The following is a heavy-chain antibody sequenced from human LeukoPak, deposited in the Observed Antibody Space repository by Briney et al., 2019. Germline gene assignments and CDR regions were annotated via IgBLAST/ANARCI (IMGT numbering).Heavy chain of an antibody. D-gene: IGHD5-18*01. CDR2: INHSGST. CDR3: ARARKNPSSYGLRSEPFDY. V-gene: IGHV4-34*01. J-gene: IGHJ4*02. Sequence: SETLSLTCAVYGGSFSGYYWSWIRQPPGKGLEWIGEINHSGSTNYNPSLKSRVTISVDTSKNQFSLKLSSVTAADTAVYYCARARKNPSSYGLRSEPFDYWGQGTLVTVSS. CDR1: GGSFSGYY.